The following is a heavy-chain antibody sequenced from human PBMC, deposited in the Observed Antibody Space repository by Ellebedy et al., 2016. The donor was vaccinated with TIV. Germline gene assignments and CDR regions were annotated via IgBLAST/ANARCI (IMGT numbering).Heavy chain of an antibody. CDR1: GDTFTNYG. J-gene: IGHJ6*02. CDR2: INGYNGDT. CDR3: ATDSTVVGVGGRLFHHGMDV. Sequence: AASVKVSCKASGDTFTNYGISWVRQAPGQGLEWMGWINGYNGDTKFAQTVQGRVTMTTDTSTNTAYMELRSLTLDDTAVYYCATDSTVVGVGGRLFHHGMDVWGQGTTVTVAS. V-gene: IGHV1-18*01. D-gene: IGHD1-26*01.